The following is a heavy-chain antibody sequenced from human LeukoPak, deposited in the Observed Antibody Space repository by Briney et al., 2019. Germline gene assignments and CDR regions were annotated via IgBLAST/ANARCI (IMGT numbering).Heavy chain of an antibody. Sequence: GSLRLSCAASGFTFSSYSMNWVRQAPGKGLEWVSSISSSSSYIYYADSVKGRFTISRDNAKNSLYLQMNSLRAEDTAVYYCARLIRFSPNWFDPWGQGTLVTVSS. CDR1: GFTFSSYS. V-gene: IGHV3-21*01. CDR2: ISSSSSYI. CDR3: ARLIRFSPNWFDP. D-gene: IGHD3-3*01. J-gene: IGHJ5*02.